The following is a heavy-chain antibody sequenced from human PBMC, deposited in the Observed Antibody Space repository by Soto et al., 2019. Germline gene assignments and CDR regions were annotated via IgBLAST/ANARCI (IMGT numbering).Heavy chain of an antibody. Sequence: QVQLVQSGAEVQKPGSSVKVSCKASGGTLNSYTINWVRQAPGHGPEWLGRIIPVLGVANYAQTFQGRVTITADKSTSTVYMDLTSLRSEDTAVYYCARSSVAAAGTLGNWGPGTLVTVSS. V-gene: IGHV1-69*02. CDR3: ARSSVAAAGTLGN. J-gene: IGHJ4*02. CDR1: GGTLNSYT. D-gene: IGHD6-13*01. CDR2: IIPVLGVA.